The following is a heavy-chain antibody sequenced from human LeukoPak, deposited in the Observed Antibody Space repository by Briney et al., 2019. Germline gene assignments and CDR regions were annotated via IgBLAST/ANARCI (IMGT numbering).Heavy chain of an antibody. D-gene: IGHD6-19*01. CDR1: GYTFTSYD. V-gene: IGHV1-8*01. J-gene: IGHJ4*02. CDR2: MNPNSGNT. CDR3: AKQRVKGSSGWYSDY. Sequence: ASVKVSCKASGYTFTSYDINWVRQATGQGLEWMGWMNPNSGNTGYAQKFQGRVTMTRNTSISTAYMELSRMRSDDTAVYYCAKQRVKGSSGWYSDYWGQGTLVTVSS.